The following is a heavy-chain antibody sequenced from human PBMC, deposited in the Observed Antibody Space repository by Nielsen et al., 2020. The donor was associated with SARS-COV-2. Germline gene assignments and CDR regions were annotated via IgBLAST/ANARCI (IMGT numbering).Heavy chain of an antibody. D-gene: IGHD3-22*01. Sequence: GESLKISCAASGFTFSSYWMHWVRQAPGKGLVWVSRINSDGSSTSYADSVKGRFTISRDNAKNTLYLQMNSLRAGDTAVYYCAREFQYYYDSSGYLGYWGQGTLVTVSS. J-gene: IGHJ4*02. CDR3: AREFQYYYDSSGYLGY. CDR2: INSDGSST. CDR1: GFTFSSYW. V-gene: IGHV3-74*01.